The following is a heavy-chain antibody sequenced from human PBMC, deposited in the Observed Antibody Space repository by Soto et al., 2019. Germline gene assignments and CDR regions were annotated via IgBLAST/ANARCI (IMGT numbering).Heavy chain of an antibody. V-gene: IGHV2-5*02. J-gene: IGHJ5*02. CDR2: IYWDGDK. CDR3: AHRATMTIFGLIIDNGIWFDP. D-gene: IGHD3-3*01. Sequence: QINLIESGPTLVNPTQTLTLTCTFSGFSLSTSGAAVGWVRQPPGRALEWLALIYWDGDKRYNASLRNRLTITKDTSMNQVVLTLTNVDPADTATYYCAHRATMTIFGLIIDNGIWFDPWGQGTRVIVSS. CDR1: GFSLSTSGAA.